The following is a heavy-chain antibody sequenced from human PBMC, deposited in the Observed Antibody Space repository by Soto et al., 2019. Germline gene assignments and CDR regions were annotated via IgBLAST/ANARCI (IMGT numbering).Heavy chain of an antibody. J-gene: IGHJ6*02. D-gene: IGHD3-10*01. CDR2: INSDGSST. CDR3: ARDAKMVRGVIHYYYYGMDV. V-gene: IGHV3-74*01. CDR1: GFTFSSYW. Sequence: EVQLVESGGGLVQPGGSLRLSCAASGFTFSSYWMHWVRQAPGKGLVWVSRINSDGSSTSYADSVKGRFTISRDNAKNTLYLQMNSLRAEDTAVYYCARDAKMVRGVIHYYYYGMDVWGQGTTVTVSS.